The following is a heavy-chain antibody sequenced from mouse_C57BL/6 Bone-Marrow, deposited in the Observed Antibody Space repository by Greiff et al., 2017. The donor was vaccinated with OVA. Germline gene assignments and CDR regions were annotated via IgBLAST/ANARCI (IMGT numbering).Heavy chain of an antibody. CDR2: IYPRSGNT. CDR1: GYTFTSYG. V-gene: IGHV1-81*01. Sequence: VQRVESGAELARPGASVKLSCKASGYTFTSYGISWVKQRTGQGLEWIGEIYPRSGNTYYNEKFKGKATLTADKSSSTAYMELRSLTSEDSAVYFCARWGRAWFAYWGQGTLVTVSA. D-gene: IGHD3-3*01. CDR3: ARWGRAWFAY. J-gene: IGHJ3*01.